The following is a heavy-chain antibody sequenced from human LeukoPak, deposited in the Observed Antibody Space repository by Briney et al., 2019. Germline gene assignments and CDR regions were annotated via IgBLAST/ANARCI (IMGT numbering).Heavy chain of an antibody. CDR2: IYSGGST. D-gene: IGHD2-15*01. CDR1: GFSVCNNY. J-gene: IGHJ1*01. Sequence: GGSLRLSCAASGFSVCNNYMSWVRQAPGKGLEWVSVIYSGGSTFYANSVEGRFTISRDNSKNTLYLQMNSLRAEDTAVYYCASDSYSPEYFQHWGQGTLVTVSS. V-gene: IGHV3-66*01. CDR3: ASDSYSPEYFQH.